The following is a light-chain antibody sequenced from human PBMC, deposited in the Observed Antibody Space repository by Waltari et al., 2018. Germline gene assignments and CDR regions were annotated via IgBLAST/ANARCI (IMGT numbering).Light chain of an antibody. Sequence: QSPLTQPASVYVSPGQSLPISCTDTSTDIGGYYDVSCYQQVPGKAPQLMIYDVSNRPSGVSSRFSGSKSGNTASLTISGLQAEDEADYFCSSYIDSSTLELFGGGTSLTVL. V-gene: IGLV2-14*03. CDR1: STDIGGYYD. CDR2: DVS. CDR3: SSYIDSSTLEL. J-gene: IGLJ2*01.